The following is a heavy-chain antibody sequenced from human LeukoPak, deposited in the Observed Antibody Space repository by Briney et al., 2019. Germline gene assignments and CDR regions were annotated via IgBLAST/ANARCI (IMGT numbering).Heavy chain of an antibody. CDR3: ARFRESRCSSTSCYVAFDI. J-gene: IGHJ3*02. CDR2: IYYSGST. D-gene: IGHD2-2*01. V-gene: IGHV4-31*03. CDR1: GGSISSGGYY. Sequence: SETLSFTGTVSGGSISSGGYYWSWIRQHLGKGLGWIGYIYYSGSTYYNPSLKSRVTISVDTSKNQFSLKLSSVTAADTAVYYCARFRESRCSSTSCYVAFDIWGQGTMVTVSS.